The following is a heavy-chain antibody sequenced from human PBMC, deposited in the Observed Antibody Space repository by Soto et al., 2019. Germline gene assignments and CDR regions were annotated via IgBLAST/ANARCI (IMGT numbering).Heavy chain of an antibody. D-gene: IGHD3-10*01. CDR2: TVSMLGAT. CDR3: ATESGGLGYRASFYDGMDV. Sequence: QVQLLQSGVEVKKPGSSVKVSCKGSGGSLRKYAVSWLRQAPGQGLEWIGGTVSMLGATTYAQTFQGRVTVTAAESTNTVNMELSSLTSTDTAIYFCATESGGLGYRASFYDGMDVWGQGTTVTVSS. J-gene: IGHJ6*02. CDR1: GGSLRKYA. V-gene: IGHV1-69*11.